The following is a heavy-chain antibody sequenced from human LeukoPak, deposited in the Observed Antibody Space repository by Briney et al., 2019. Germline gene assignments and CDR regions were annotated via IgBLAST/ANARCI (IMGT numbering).Heavy chain of an antibody. D-gene: IGHD5-12*01. CDR2: IIPIFGTA. V-gene: IGHV1-69*13. J-gene: IGHJ6*03. CDR3: ARSGYDVERYYMDV. Sequence: SVKVSCKASGGTFSSYAISWVRQAPGQGLGWMGGIIPIFGTANYAQKFQGRVTITADESTSTAYMELSSLRSEDTAVYYCARSGYDVERYYMDVWGKGTTVTVSS. CDR1: GGTFSSYA.